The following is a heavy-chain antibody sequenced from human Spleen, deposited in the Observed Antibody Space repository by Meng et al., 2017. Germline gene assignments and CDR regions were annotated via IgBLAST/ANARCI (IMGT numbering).Heavy chain of an antibody. D-gene: IGHD2-8*01. J-gene: IGHJ4*02. V-gene: IGHV1-18*01. CDR2: LGAHDGDT. CDR3: ARGKPGVCYFDY. Sequence: QVQPVQSGPEVKKPGASVKVSCKASDYTFTGYGVSWVRQAPGQGLEWMAWLGAHDGDTSHAPKFQGRVTVSADRPPATAYMELRSLRSDDTAVYYCARGKPGVCYFDYWGQGTLVTVSS. CDR1: DYTFTGYG.